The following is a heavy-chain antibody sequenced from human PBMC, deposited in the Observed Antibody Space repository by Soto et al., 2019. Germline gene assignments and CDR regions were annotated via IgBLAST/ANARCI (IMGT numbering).Heavy chain of an antibody. Sequence: QVQLQESGPGLVKPSETLSLTCSVSGGSVNTYYWSWIRQPPGKGLEWIGYIYSSGSTNYNPSLQSRVSMSVDTAKNQLSLYLRSVTAADTAVYYCARDRGPHSYADYCGQGTLVTVSS. CDR3: ARDRGPHSYADY. CDR1: GGSVNTYY. V-gene: IGHV4-59*02. D-gene: IGHD3-16*01. J-gene: IGHJ4*02. CDR2: IYSSGST.